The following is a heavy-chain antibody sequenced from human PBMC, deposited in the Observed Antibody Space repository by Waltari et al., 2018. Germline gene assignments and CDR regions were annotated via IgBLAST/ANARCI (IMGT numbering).Heavy chain of an antibody. Sequence: EVQLVESGGGLVQPGGSLRLPCAASGFTFSSYSMNWVRQAPGKGLEWGSYISSSSSTIDYAASVKGRFTISRDNAKNSLYLQMNSLRAEDTAVYYCARHNKKITIVGGGYYYGMDVWGQGTTVTVSS. J-gene: IGHJ6*02. CDR3: ARHNKKITIVGGGYYYGMDV. CDR1: GFTFSSYS. CDR2: ISSSSSTI. V-gene: IGHV3-48*01. D-gene: IGHD3-3*01.